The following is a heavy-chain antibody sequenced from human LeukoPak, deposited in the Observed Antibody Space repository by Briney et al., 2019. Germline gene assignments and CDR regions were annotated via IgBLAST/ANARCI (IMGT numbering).Heavy chain of an antibody. CDR1: GYTFTSYG. D-gene: IGHD2-15*01. CDR3: ARVVRHYCSGGSCSPTGAFDI. V-gene: IGHV1-18*01. J-gene: IGHJ3*02. Sequence: ASVKVSCKASGYTFTSYGISWVRQAPGQGLEWMGWISAYNGNTNYAQKLQGRVTMTTDTSTGTAYMELRSLRSDDTAVYYCARVVRHYCSGGSCSPTGAFDIWGQGTMVTVSS. CDR2: ISAYNGNT.